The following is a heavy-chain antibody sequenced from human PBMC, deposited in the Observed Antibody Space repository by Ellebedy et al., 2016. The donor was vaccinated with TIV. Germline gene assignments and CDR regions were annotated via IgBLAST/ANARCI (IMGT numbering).Heavy chain of an antibody. CDR3: ARENDILTGPDRGFDY. Sequence: ASVKVSCXASGYTFTSYGISWVRQAPGQGLEWMGWISAYNGNTNYAQKLQGRVTMTTDTSTSTAYMELRSLRSDDTAVYYCARENDILTGPDRGFDYWGQGTLVTVSS. J-gene: IGHJ4*02. CDR1: GYTFTSYG. V-gene: IGHV1-18*01. CDR2: ISAYNGNT. D-gene: IGHD3-9*01.